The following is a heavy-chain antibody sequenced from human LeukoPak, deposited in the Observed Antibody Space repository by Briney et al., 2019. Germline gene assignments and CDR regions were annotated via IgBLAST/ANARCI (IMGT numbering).Heavy chain of an antibody. Sequence: ASVKVSCKASGYTFTSYYMHWVRQAPGQGLEWMGIINPSGGGTSYAQKFQGRVTMTRDTSTSTVYMELSSLRSEDTAVYYCATGKMATKVWDYFDYWGQGTLVTVSS. CDR2: INPSGGGT. J-gene: IGHJ4*02. CDR1: GYTFTSYY. V-gene: IGHV1-46*03. CDR3: ATGKMATKVWDYFDY. D-gene: IGHD5-24*01.